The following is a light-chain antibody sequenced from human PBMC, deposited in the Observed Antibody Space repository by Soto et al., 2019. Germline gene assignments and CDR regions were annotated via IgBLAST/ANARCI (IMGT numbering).Light chain of an antibody. CDR3: QQYKNWPPVT. V-gene: IGKV3-15*01. Sequence: EIVMTQSPATLSVSPGERATLSCRASQSVSSDLAWYQQKRGQAPRLLIFGASTRATGIPARFSGSGSGTEFTLTISSLQSEDFAVYYCQQYKNWPPVTFGQGTRLDIK. CDR1: QSVSSD. CDR2: GAS. J-gene: IGKJ5*01.